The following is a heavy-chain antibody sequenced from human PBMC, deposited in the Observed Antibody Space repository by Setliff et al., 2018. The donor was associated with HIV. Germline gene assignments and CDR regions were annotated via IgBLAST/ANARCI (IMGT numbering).Heavy chain of an antibody. V-gene: IGHV4-31*03. D-gene: IGHD3-22*01. Sequence: SETLSLTCTVSGGSISSGGYFWSWIRQHPGKGLEWIGYIYYSGITYYNPSLKSRVSISVDTPKNQFSLNLSSVTAADTADYYCARVNRARGGYFYYMDVWGKGATVTVSS. CDR3: ARVNRARGGYFYYMDV. CDR2: IYYSGIT. CDR1: GGSISSGGYF. J-gene: IGHJ6*03.